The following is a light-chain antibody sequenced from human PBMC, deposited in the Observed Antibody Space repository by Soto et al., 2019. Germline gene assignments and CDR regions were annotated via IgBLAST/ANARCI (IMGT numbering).Light chain of an antibody. Sequence: EILLPQSPATLSVSPGERVTLSCRASQSVSSNLAWYQQKPGQAPRLLIYDASNRATGIPARFSGSGSGTDFTLTISSLEPEDFAVYYCQQRSNWPTWTFGQGTKVDIK. CDR2: DAS. V-gene: IGKV3-11*01. CDR3: QQRSNWPTWT. J-gene: IGKJ1*01. CDR1: QSVSSN.